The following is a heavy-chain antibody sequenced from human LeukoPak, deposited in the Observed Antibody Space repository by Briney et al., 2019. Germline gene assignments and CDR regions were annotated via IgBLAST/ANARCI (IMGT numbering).Heavy chain of an antibody. CDR3: AKNYGDFLYWYFDL. CDR1: GFTFSSYS. J-gene: IGHJ2*01. Sequence: PGGSLRLSCAASGFTFSSYSMNWVRQAPGKGLEWVSYISSSSSTIYYADSVKGRFTISRDNAKNSLYLQMNSLRAEDTAVYYCAKNYGDFLYWYFDLWGRGTLVTVSS. D-gene: IGHD4-17*01. V-gene: IGHV3-48*04. CDR2: ISSSSSTI.